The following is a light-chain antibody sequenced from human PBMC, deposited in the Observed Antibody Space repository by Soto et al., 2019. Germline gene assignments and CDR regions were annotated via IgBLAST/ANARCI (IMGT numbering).Light chain of an antibody. CDR1: QTMNNY. J-gene: IGKJ1*01. V-gene: IGKV1-39*01. CDR3: QQTNSKPWT. CDR2: AAS. Sequence: DIQMTQSPSSLSASVGDRVTITCRASQTMNNYLNWYQQKPGKAPKLLIYAASSSQSGVPSRFSGSGFGTDFTLTITSLQPEDFATYYCQQTNSKPWTFGQGTKV.